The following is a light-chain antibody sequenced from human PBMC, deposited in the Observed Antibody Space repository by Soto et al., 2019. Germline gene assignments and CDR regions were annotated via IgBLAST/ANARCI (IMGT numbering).Light chain of an antibody. Sequence: DIQMTQSPSSLSASLGDRVTITCRASQSISSYLNWYQQKPGKVPKLLIYAASSLQSGVPSRFSGSGSGTDFTLTISSLQPEDSATYYCQQSYSSLHRTFGQGTKVDI. J-gene: IGKJ1*01. CDR2: AAS. V-gene: IGKV1-39*01. CDR3: QQSYSSLHRT. CDR1: QSISSY.